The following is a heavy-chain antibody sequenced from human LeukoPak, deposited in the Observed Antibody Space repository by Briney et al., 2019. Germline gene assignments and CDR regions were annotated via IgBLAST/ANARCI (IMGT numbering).Heavy chain of an antibody. V-gene: IGHV1-46*01. CDR3: ARVPVVVVAATQNWFDP. D-gene: IGHD2-15*01. CDR2: SNPSGGST. Sequence: GASVKVSCKASGYTFTSYYMHWVRQAPGQGLEWMGISNPSGGSTSYAQKFQGRVTMTRDTSTSTVYMELSSLRSEDTAVYYCARVPVVVVAATQNWFDPWGQGTLVTVSS. CDR1: GYTFTSYY. J-gene: IGHJ5*02.